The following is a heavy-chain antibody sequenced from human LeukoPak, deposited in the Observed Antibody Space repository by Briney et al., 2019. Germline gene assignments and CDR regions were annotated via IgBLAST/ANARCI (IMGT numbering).Heavy chain of an antibody. CDR3: ARDPSIGELPYFDY. CDR2: ISYDGSNK. D-gene: IGHD1-26*01. CDR1: GFTFSSFA. Sequence: GGSLRLSCAASGFTFSSFAINWVRQAPGKGLEWVAVISYDGSNKYYADSVKGRFTISRDNSKNTLYLQMNSLRAEDTAVYYCARDPSIGELPYFDYWGQGTLVTVSS. J-gene: IGHJ4*02. V-gene: IGHV3-30-3*01.